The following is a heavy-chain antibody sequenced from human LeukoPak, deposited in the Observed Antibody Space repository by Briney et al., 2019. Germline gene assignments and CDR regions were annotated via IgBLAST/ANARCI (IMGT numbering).Heavy chain of an antibody. D-gene: IGHD2-2*01. CDR2: IYYSGST. Sequence: GSLRLSCAASGFTFSSYWMSWIRQPPGKGLEWIGYIYYSGSTNYNPSLKSRVTMSVDTSKNQFSLKLSSVTAADTAVYYCARDRDIVVVPAARNDAFDIWGQGTMVTVSS. CDR3: ARDRDIVVVPAARNDAFDI. J-gene: IGHJ3*02. CDR1: GFTFSSYW. V-gene: IGHV4-59*12.